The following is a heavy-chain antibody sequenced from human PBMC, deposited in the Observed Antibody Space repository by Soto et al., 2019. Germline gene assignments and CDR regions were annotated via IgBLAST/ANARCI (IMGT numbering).Heavy chain of an antibody. CDR3: AKPPLEWLLKYYYYYYMDV. V-gene: IGHV3-23*01. CDR1: GFTFSSYA. J-gene: IGHJ6*03. Sequence: GGSLRLSCAASGFTFSSYAMSWVRQAPGKGLEWVSAISGSGGSTYYADSVKGRFTISRDNSKNTLYLQMNSLRAEDTAVYYCAKPPLEWLLKYYYYYYMDVWGKGTTVTVSS. CDR2: ISGSGGST. D-gene: IGHD3-3*01.